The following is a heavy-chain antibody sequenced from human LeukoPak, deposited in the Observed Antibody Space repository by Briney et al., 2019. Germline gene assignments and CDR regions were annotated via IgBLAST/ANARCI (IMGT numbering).Heavy chain of an antibody. CDR2: ISGSGGST. J-gene: IGHJ4*02. V-gene: IGHV3-23*01. Sequence: GGSLRLSCAASGFTFSSYGMSWVRQAPGKGLEWVSAISGSGGSTYYADSVKGRFTISRDNAKNSLYLQMNSLRAEDTAVYYCARDEDGYNTGGVDYWGQGTLVTVSS. D-gene: IGHD5-24*01. CDR3: ARDEDGYNTGGVDY. CDR1: GFTFSSYG.